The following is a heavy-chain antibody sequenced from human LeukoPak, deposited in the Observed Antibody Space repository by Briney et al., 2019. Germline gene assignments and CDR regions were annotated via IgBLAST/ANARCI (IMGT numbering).Heavy chain of an antibody. CDR3: ARAPSYGLDS. CDR1: GFTFSSYA. D-gene: IGHD1-26*01. V-gene: IGHV3-30-3*01. CDR2: ISYDGSNK. J-gene: IGHJ4*02. Sequence: PGRSLRLFCAASGFTFSSYAMHWGRQAPGKGLEWVAVISYDGSNKYYADSVKGRFTISRDNTKNTLYLQMNSLRAEDTAVYYCARAPSYGLDSWGQGTLVTVSS.